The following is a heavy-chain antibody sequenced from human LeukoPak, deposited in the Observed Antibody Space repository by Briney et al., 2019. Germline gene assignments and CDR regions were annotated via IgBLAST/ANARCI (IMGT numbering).Heavy chain of an antibody. CDR3: ARALSSGPYADY. CDR2: IYYSGST. D-gene: IGHD3-22*01. CDR1: GGSISSGGYY. Sequence: SQTLSLTCTVSGGSISSGGYYWSCIRQHPGKGLEWIGYIYYSGSTYYNPTVKSRVTISVDTSKNQFSLELSSVTAADTAVYYCARALSSGPYADYWGQGTLVTVSS. J-gene: IGHJ4*02. V-gene: IGHV4-31*03.